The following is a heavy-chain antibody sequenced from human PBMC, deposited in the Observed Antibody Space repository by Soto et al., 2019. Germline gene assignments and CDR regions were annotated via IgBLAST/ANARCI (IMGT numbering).Heavy chain of an antibody. V-gene: IGHV1-18*01. CDR1: GYGFTTYC. Sequence: QVHLVQSGAEVKKPGASVKVSCKGSGYGFTTYCITWVRQAPGQGLEWMAWISAHNGNTNYAQKLQGRVTVTRDTSTSTAYMELRSLRSDGTAVYYCARGRYGDYWGQGALVTVSS. CDR3: ARGRYGDY. D-gene: IGHD1-1*01. CDR2: ISAHNGNT. J-gene: IGHJ4*02.